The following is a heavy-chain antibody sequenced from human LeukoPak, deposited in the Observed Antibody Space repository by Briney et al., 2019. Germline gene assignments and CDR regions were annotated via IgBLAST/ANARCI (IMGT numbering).Heavy chain of an antibody. J-gene: IGHJ5*02. CDR3: ARNRRYLYYGSGSPVWFDP. V-gene: IGHV1-69*13. Sequence: VASVKVSCKASGYTFTSYDINWVRQAPGQELEWMGGIIPIFGTANYAQKFQGRVTITADESTSTAYMELSSLRSEDTAVYYCARNRRYLYYGSGSPVWFDPWSQGTLVTVSS. CDR2: IIPIFGTA. D-gene: IGHD3-10*01. CDR1: GYTFTSYD.